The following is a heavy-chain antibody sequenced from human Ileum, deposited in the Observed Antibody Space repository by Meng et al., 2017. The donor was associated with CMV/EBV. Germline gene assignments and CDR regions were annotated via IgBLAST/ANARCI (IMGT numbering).Heavy chain of an antibody. CDR1: GTFSDYA. Sequence: GTFSDYAINWLRQAPGQGLEWMGGSIPIFGTTYFAQNFQGRVTITTDESTGTAFLEVSSLRSEDTAVYYCARDRARAIFGVVHLDYWGQGTLVTVSS. CDR2: SIPIFGTT. D-gene: IGHD3-3*01. CDR3: ARDRARAIFGVVHLDY. J-gene: IGHJ4*02. V-gene: IGHV1-69*05.